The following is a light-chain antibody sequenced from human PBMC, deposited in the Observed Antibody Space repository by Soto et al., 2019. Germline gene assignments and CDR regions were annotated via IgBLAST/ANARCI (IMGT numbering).Light chain of an antibody. Sequence: QSVLTQPASVTGSPGQSITISCTGTSSDVGGYNHVSWYQQYPGTVPKFIIYEVSNRPSGVSDRFSGSKSATSASLAISGLLSEDEADYYCAAWDDGLFVFGSGTKLTVL. V-gene: IGLV2-14*01. CDR1: SSDVGGYNH. CDR2: EVS. CDR3: AAWDDGLFV. J-gene: IGLJ1*01.